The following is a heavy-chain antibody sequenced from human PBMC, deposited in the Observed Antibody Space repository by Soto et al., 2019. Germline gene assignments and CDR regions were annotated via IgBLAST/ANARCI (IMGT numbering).Heavy chain of an antibody. D-gene: IGHD5-18*01. CDR3: AHTGGGLWGTAMAPLDY. V-gene: IGHV2-5*02. CDR2: IYWDDDK. J-gene: IGHJ4*02. CDR1: GFSLTTPGVG. Sequence: SGPTLVNPTQTLTLTCTFSGFSLTTPGVGVGWIRQPPGKALEWLALIYWDDDKRYSPSLKSRLTITKDTSKNQVVLTMTNVDPVDTATYYCAHTGGGLWGTAMAPLDYWGQGTLVTVSS.